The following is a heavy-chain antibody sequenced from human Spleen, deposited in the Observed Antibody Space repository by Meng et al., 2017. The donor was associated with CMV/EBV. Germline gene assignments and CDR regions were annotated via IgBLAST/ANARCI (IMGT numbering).Heavy chain of an antibody. D-gene: IGHD2-2*01. Sequence: GESLKISCAASGFTFEDYTVHWIRQAPGKGPEWVSLISWDGGHIYYADSVKGRFTISRDNSRNSLYLQMNTLRAEDAALYYCAKDLYCSSTKCYEGVVGGMDVWGQGTTVTVSS. CDR2: ISWDGGHI. J-gene: IGHJ6*02. V-gene: IGHV3-43*01. CDR3: AKDLYCSSTKCYEGVVGGMDV. CDR1: GFTFEDYT.